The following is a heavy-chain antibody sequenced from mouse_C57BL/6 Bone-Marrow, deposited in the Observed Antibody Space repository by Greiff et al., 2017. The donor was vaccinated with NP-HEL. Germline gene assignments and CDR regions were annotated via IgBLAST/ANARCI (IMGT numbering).Heavy chain of an antibody. CDR2: INPYNGGT. CDR1: GYTFTDYY. Sequence: EVQRVESGPVLVKPGASVKMSCKASGYTFTDYYMNWVKQSHGKSLEWIGVINPYNGGTSYNQKFKGKATLTVDKSSSTAYMELNSLTSEDSAVYYCARNYYGSSSSWFAYWGQGTLVTVSA. D-gene: IGHD1-1*01. J-gene: IGHJ3*01. CDR3: ARNYYGSSSSWFAY. V-gene: IGHV1-19*01.